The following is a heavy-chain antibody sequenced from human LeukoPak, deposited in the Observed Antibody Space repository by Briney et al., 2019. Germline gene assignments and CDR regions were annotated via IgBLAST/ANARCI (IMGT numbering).Heavy chain of an antibody. CDR1: GFTFSSYT. D-gene: IGHD7-27*01. Sequence: GGSLRLSCAASGFTFSSYTMSWVRQAPGKGLGWVSTITTSDGNTYYADSVKGRFTVSRDNSKNTLFLQMNSLGAEDTAVYYCAKDGGLWVSAHWGDSWGRGTLVTVSS. V-gene: IGHV3-23*01. CDR2: ITTSDGNT. CDR3: AKDGGLWVSAHWGDS. J-gene: IGHJ4*02.